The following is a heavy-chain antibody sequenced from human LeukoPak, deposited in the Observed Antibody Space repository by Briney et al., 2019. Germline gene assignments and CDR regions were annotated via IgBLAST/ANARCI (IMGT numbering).Heavy chain of an antibody. Sequence: SETLSLTCTVSGGSVSSYYWSWIRQPPGKGLEWIGYIYYSGSTNYNPSLKSRVTISVDTSKNQFSLKLSSVTAADTAVYYCARVIVQRGAFDIWGQGTMVTVSS. CDR1: GGSVSSYY. CDR2: IYYSGST. D-gene: IGHD1-26*01. V-gene: IGHV4-59*02. J-gene: IGHJ3*02. CDR3: ARVIVQRGAFDI.